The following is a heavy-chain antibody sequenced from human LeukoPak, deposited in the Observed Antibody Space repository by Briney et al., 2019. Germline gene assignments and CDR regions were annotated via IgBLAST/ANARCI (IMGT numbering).Heavy chain of an antibody. CDR3: ARGRIGPDY. D-gene: IGHD3/OR15-3a*01. CDR2: ISGSGGST. V-gene: IGHV3-23*01. CDR1: GFTFSSYA. J-gene: IGHJ4*02. Sequence: GGSLRLSCAASGFTFSSYAMSWVRQAPGKGLEWVSGISGSGGSTYYADSVKGRLTISRDNSKNTLYLQMNSLRAEDTAVYYCARGRIGPDYWGQGTLLTVSS.